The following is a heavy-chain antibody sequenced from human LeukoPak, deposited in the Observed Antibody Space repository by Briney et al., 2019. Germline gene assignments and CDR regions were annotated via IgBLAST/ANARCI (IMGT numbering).Heavy chain of an antibody. D-gene: IGHD3-22*01. J-gene: IGHJ5*01. Sequence: SETLSLTCTVSGGPISTYYWSWIRQPPGKRLEWIGYVSYSGGTNYNPSLKSRVNISVDTSKNQFSLKLTSVTAADTDLYYCARADDRSGYFGGRFDSWGQGTLVTVSS. CDR2: VSYSGGT. CDR1: GGPISTYY. CDR3: ARADDRSGYFGGRFDS. V-gene: IGHV4-59*01.